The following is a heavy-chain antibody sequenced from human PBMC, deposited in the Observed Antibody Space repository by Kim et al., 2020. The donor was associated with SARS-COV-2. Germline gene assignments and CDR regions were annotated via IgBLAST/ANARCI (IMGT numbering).Heavy chain of an antibody. CDR3: APINGGYSDFDY. D-gene: IGHD4-17*01. V-gene: IGHV4-34*01. CDR2: FTHSGRI. CDR1: RGSLTSYY. J-gene: IGHJ4*02. Sequence: SETLSLTCAVYRGSLTSYYWSWIRQPPGKGLEWIGEFTHSGRIHYNPSLKSRLTISADTSRRQFSLTLSSVTAADTAVYYCAPINGGYSDFDYWGQGSLV.